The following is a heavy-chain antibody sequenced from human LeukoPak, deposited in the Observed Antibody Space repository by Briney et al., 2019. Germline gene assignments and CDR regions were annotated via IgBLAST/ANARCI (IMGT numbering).Heavy chain of an antibody. V-gene: IGHV3-21*01. CDR2: ISSSSSYI. Sequence: GGSLRLSCAASGFTFSSYSMNWVRQAPGKGLEWVSSISSSSSYIYYADSVKGRFTISRDNAKNSLYLQMNSLRAEDTAVYYCARDLTIFGVVIIGADYWGQGTLVTVSS. J-gene: IGHJ4*02. CDR3: ARDLTIFGVVIIGADY. D-gene: IGHD3-3*01. CDR1: GFTFSSYS.